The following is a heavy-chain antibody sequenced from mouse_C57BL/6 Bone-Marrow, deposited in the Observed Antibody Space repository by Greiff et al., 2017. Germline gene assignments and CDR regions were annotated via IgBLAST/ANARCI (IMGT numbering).Heavy chain of an antibody. D-gene: IGHD1-1*01. J-gene: IGHJ4*01. V-gene: IGHV1-20*01. CDR3: ARSRGGSSYDAMDY. Sequence: VQLKESGPELVKPGDSVKISCKASGYSFTGYFMNWVMQSHGKSLEWIGRINPYNGDTFYNQKFKGKATLTVDKSSSTAHMELRSLTSEDSAVYYCARSRGGSSYDAMDYWGQGTSVTVSS. CDR1: GYSFTGYF. CDR2: INPYNGDT.